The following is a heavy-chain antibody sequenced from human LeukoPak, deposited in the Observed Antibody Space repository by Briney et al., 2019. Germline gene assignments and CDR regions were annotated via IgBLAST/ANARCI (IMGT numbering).Heavy chain of an antibody. J-gene: IGHJ4*02. CDR3: ARAAADAAFDY. V-gene: IGHV3-30-3*01. Sequence: GGSLRLSCAASGFTFSSYAMHWVRQAPGKGLEWVAVISYDGSNKYYADSVKGRFTISRDNSKNTLYLQMNSLRAEDTAVYYCARAAADAAFDYWGQGTLVTVSS. D-gene: IGHD6-13*01. CDR2: ISYDGSNK. CDR1: GFTFSSYA.